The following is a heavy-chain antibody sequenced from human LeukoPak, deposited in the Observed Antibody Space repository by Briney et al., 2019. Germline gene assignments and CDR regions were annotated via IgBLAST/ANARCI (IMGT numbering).Heavy chain of an antibody. Sequence: AGGSLRLSCAASGFTFSSYAMSWVRQAPGKGLEWVSAISGSGGSTYYADSVKGRFTISRDNSKNTLYLQMNSLRAEDTAVYYCAKAWIGGYSYVYFDYWGQGTLVTVSS. CDR1: GFTFSSYA. D-gene: IGHD5-18*01. CDR2: ISGSGGST. CDR3: AKAWIGGYSYVYFDY. V-gene: IGHV3-23*01. J-gene: IGHJ4*02.